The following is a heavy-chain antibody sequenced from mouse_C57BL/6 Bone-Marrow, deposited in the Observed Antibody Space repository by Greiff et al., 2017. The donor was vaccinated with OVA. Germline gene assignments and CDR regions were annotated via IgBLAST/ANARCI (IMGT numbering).Heavy chain of an antibody. CDR2: IWTGGGT. V-gene: IGHV2-9-1*01. CDR1: GFSLTSYA. D-gene: IGHD1-1*01. Sequence: VQLVESGPGLVAPSQSLSITCTVSGFSLTSYAISWVRQPPGKGLEWLGVIWTGGGTNYNSALKSRMSNSKDNSKSQVFLKMNSLQTDDTARYYCARLDFTTVVNYYAMDYWGQGTSVTVSS. CDR3: ARLDFTTVVNYYAMDY. J-gene: IGHJ4*01.